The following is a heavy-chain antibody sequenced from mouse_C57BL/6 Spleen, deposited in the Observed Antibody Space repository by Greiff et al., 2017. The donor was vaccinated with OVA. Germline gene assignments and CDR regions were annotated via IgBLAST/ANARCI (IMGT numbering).Heavy chain of an antibody. CDR1: GYSITSGYY. D-gene: IGHD2-3*01. V-gene: IGHV3-6*01. CDR2: IRYDGST. J-gene: IGHJ2*01. CDR3: ARYDGYYFDD. Sequence: EVQLVESGPGLVKPSPSLSLTCSVTGYSITSGYYWNGNRQFPGNKLEWMGYIRYDGSTNYNPALKNRISITRDTSKNQFFLKLNSVTTEDTARYYCARYDGYYFDDWGKGTTLTVSS.